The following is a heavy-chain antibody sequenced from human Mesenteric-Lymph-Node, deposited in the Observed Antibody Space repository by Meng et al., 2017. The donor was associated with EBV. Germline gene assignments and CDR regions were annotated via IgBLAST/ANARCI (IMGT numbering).Heavy chain of an antibody. Sequence: QVQLGESGGGVVQPGRSLGLSCAASGFTFSSYGMHWVRQAPGKGLEWVAVISYDGSNKHYADSVKGRFTIARDNSKNTLYLQMNSLRAEDTAIYYCASTDFDYWGQGTLVTVSS. V-gene: IGHV3-30*03. CDR2: ISYDGSNK. J-gene: IGHJ4*02. CDR1: GFTFSSYG. D-gene: IGHD4-17*01. CDR3: ASTDFDY.